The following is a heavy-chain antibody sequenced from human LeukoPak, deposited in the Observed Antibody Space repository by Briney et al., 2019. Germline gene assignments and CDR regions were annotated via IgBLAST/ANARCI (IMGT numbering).Heavy chain of an antibody. CDR1: GGSISSGGYY. Sequence: PSETLSLTCTVSGGSISSGGYYWSWIRQPPGKGLEWIGYIYHSGSTYYNPSLKSRVTISVDRSKNQFSLKLSSVTAADTAVYYCARDNRGSDYGVDYWGQGTLVTVSS. CDR2: IYHSGST. D-gene: IGHD4-17*01. J-gene: IGHJ4*02. CDR3: ARDNRGSDYGVDY. V-gene: IGHV4-30-2*01.